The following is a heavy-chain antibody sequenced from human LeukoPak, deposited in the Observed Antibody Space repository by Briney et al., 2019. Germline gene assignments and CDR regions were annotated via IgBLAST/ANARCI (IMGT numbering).Heavy chain of an antibody. CDR2: FDPEDGET. D-gene: IGHD3-22*01. Sequence: ASVKVSCKVSGYTLTELSMHWVRQAPGKGLEWMGGFDPEDGETIYAQKFQGRVTMTEDTSTDTAYMELSSLRSEDTAVYYCARSGGSYYDSSGYRTRPGPAGYWGQGTLVTVSS. J-gene: IGHJ4*02. CDR1: GYTLTELS. V-gene: IGHV1-24*01. CDR3: ARSGGSYYDSSGYRTRPGPAGY.